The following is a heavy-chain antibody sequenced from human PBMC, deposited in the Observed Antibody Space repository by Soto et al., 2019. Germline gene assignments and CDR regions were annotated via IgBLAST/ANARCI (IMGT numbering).Heavy chain of an antibody. D-gene: IGHD2-15*01. CDR2: IFFTGNT. Sequence: SETLSLTCTVSGGSISSLSYYWGWIRQPPGKGLEWIGSIFFTGNTYYNPSLESRVAISVDTSRNHFSLTVDSVTAADTAVYYCASRHCSGGNCYKPGFDSWGQGTLVTVSS. V-gene: IGHV4-39*02. CDR1: GGSISSLSYY. J-gene: IGHJ4*02. CDR3: ASRHCSGGNCYKPGFDS.